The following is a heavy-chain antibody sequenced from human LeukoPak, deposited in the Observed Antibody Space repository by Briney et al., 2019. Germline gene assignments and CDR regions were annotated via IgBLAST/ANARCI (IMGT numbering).Heavy chain of an antibody. D-gene: IGHD1-26*01. V-gene: IGHV4-61*08. CDR1: GGSVGSAGYY. CDR2: IYYIRNT. Sequence: SETLSLTCTVSGGSVGSAGYYWSWIRQPPGGRLEWIGYIYYIRNTNYNPSLKSRVTMSLDPSKNQFSLKLNSVTAADTAVYYCARTQSQSGSYRYYFGYWGQGTLVTVSS. CDR3: ARTQSQSGSYRYYFGY. J-gene: IGHJ4*02.